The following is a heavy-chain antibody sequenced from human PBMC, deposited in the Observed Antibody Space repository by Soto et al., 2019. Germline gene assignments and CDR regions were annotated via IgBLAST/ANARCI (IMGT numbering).Heavy chain of an antibody. V-gene: IGHV3-7*01. Sequence: GGSLRLSCVASGFPFGYYWMSWVRQAPGKGLEWLATIKMDASEKKYVDSVKGRFTMSRDNAKNSLYLQMDSLRTEDTAVYYCARVSWGDRSHFGMDVWGQGITVTVSS. D-gene: IGHD1-26*01. CDR3: ARVSWGDRSHFGMDV. CDR1: GFPFGYYW. CDR2: IKMDASEK. J-gene: IGHJ6*02.